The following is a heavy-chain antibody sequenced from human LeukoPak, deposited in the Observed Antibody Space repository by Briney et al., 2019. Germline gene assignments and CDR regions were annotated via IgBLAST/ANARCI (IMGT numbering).Heavy chain of an antibody. J-gene: IGHJ3*02. CDR1: GFTFSSYA. CDR3: ARGPPRIQLWLGAFDI. CDR2: ISYDGSNK. Sequence: PGGSLRLSCAASGFTFSSYAMHWVRQAPGKGLEWVAVISYDGSNKYYADSVKGRFTIFRDNSKNTLYLQMNSLRAEDTAVYYCARGPPRIQLWLGAFDIWGQGTMVTVSS. V-gene: IGHV3-30-3*01. D-gene: IGHD5-18*01.